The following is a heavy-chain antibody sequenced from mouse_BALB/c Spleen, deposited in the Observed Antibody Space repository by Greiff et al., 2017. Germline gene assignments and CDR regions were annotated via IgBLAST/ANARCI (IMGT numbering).Heavy chain of an antibody. CDR3: ARWWEGAYFDY. CDR2: INPYNGAT. V-gene: IGHV1-31*01. Sequence: EVHLVESGPELVKPGASVKISCKASGYSFTGYYMHWVKQSHVKSLEWIGRINPYNGATSYNQNFKDKASLTVDKSSSTAYMELHSLTSEDSAVYYCARWWEGAYFDYWGQGTTLTVSS. D-gene: IGHD1-1*02. J-gene: IGHJ2*01. CDR1: GYSFTGYY.